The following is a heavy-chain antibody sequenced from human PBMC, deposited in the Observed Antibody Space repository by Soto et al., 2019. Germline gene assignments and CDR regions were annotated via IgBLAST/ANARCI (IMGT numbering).Heavy chain of an antibody. CDR1: GYTFTSYG. CDR3: ARVMGAIHYYGMDV. Sequence: ASVKVSCKASGYTFTSYGISWVRQAPGQGLEWMGWISAYNGNTNYAQKLQGRVTMTTDTSTSTAYMELRSLRSDDTAVYYCARVMGAIHYYGMDVWGQGTKVTVSS. CDR2: ISAYNGNT. D-gene: IGHD1-26*01. V-gene: IGHV1-18*01. J-gene: IGHJ6*02.